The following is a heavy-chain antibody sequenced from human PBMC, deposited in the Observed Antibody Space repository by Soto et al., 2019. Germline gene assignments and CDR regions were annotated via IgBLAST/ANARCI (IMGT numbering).Heavy chain of an antibody. CDR2: IRSRANSYAT. V-gene: IGHV3-73*01. CDR1: GFDFNDSA. CDR3: SSPGTGEY. D-gene: IGHD2-8*02. Sequence: EVQLVESGGGVVQPGGSLKLSCAASGFDFNDSAVHWVRQASGKGLEWVGRIRSRANSYATAYDVSVKGRFTISRDDSKNMAYLQMNSLKTEDTAVYYCSSPGTGEYWGQGTLVTVSS. J-gene: IGHJ4*02.